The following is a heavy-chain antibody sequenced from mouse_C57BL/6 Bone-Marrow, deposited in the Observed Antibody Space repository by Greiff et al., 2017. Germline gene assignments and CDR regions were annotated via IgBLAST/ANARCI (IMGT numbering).Heavy chain of an antibody. CDR3: ASTAQASYYAMDY. J-gene: IGHJ4*01. V-gene: IGHV1-20*01. CDR2: INPYNGDT. D-gene: IGHD3-2*02. CDR1: GYSFTGYF. Sequence: VQLKQSGPELVKPGDSVKISCKASGYSFTGYFMNWVMQSHGKSLEWIGRINPYNGDTFYNQKFKGKATLTVDKSSSTAHMELRSLTSEDSAVYYCASTAQASYYAMDYWGQGTSVTVSS.